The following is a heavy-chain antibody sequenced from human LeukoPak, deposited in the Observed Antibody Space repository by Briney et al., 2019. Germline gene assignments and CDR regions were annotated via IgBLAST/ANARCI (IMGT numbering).Heavy chain of an antibody. CDR2: ISSSSSYI. CDR3: ARSGSGWYVDY. V-gene: IGHV3-21*01. J-gene: IGHJ4*02. D-gene: IGHD6-19*01. CDR1: GFTFSSYS. Sequence: GGSLRLSCAASGFTFSSYSMNWVRQAPGKGLEWVSSISSSSSYIYYADSVKDRFTISRDNAKNSLYLQMNSLRAEDTAVYYCARSGSGWYVDYWGQGTLVTVSS.